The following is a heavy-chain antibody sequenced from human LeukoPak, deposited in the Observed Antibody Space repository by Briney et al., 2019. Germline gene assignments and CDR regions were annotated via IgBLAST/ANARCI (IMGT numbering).Heavy chain of an antibody. D-gene: IGHD4-11*01. J-gene: IGHJ4*02. CDR3: ARASDHYSQLYYFDY. V-gene: IGHV4-61*02. CDR2: IYTSGST. Sequence: PSETLSLTCTVSGGSISSGSYYWSWIRQPAGKGLEWIGRIYTSGSTNYNPSLKSRVTISVDTSKNQFSLKLSSVTAADTAVYYCARASDHYSQLYYFDYWGQGTLVTVSS. CDR1: GGSISSGSYY.